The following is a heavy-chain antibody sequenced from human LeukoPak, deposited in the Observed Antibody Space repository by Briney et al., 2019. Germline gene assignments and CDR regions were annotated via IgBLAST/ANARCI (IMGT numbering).Heavy chain of an antibody. V-gene: IGHV3-23*01. D-gene: IGHD3-16*01. Sequence: GGSLRLSCAASGFTFSNYGMNWVRQAPGKGLEWVSGISGSGGTTYYADSVKGRFTISRDNSKNSLSLQVSSLRAEDTAVYYCAKDWGNSVWGQGTLVTVSS. J-gene: IGHJ4*02. CDR3: AKDWGNSV. CDR1: GFTFSNYG. CDR2: ISGSGGTT.